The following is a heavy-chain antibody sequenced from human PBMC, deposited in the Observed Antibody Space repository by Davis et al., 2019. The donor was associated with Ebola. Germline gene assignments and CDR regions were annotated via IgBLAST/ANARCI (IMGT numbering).Heavy chain of an antibody. J-gene: IGHJ6*02. D-gene: IGHD2-2*01. CDR3: ATRSSSSMLGYYYGMDV. CDR2: ISGSGGST. Sequence: GESLKISCAASGFTFSSYAMSWVRQAPGKGLEWVSAISGSGGSTYYADSVKGRFTISRDNSKNTLYLQMNSLRAEDTAVYYCATRSSSSMLGYYYGMDVWGQGTTVTVSS. CDR1: GFTFSSYA. V-gene: IGHV3-23*01.